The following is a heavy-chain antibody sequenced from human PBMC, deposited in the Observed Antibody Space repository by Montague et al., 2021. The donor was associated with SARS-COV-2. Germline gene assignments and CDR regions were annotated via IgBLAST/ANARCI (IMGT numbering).Heavy chain of an antibody. Sequence: SETLSLTCTVSGASISSRIYYWCWMRPPPGQGLVWIGFKYYSGSTYYNPTLKGRVTISVDTSKNQLSLKLSSVTAADTAVYYCATLPSSITIFGVVRGYYFADWCQAPLLPVS. V-gene: IGHV4-39*01. CDR3: ATLPSSITIFGVVRGYYFAD. D-gene: IGHD3-3*01. CDR1: GASISSRIYY. CDR2: KYYSGST. J-gene: IGHJ4*02.